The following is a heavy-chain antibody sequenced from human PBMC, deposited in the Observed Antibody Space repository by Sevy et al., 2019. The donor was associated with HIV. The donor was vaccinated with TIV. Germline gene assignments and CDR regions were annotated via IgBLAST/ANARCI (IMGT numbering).Heavy chain of an antibody. J-gene: IGHJ4*02. CDR3: ARSLLSRNYYGTGSYYNL. V-gene: IGHV3-48*03. Sequence: GGSLRLSCAASGFTFSSYEMNWVRQAPGKGLEWVSYISSSGSTIYDADSVKGRFTISRDNAKNSLYLQMNSLRAEDTAVYYCARSLLSRNYYGTGSYYNLRGQGTLVTVSS. CDR1: GFTFSSYE. CDR2: ISSSGSTI. D-gene: IGHD3-10*01.